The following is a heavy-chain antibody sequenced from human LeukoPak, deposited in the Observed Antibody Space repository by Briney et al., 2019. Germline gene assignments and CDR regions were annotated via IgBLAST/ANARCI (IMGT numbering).Heavy chain of an antibody. CDR3: ARAIEGWEPYDY. J-gene: IGHJ4*02. CDR1: GGSISSSSYY. V-gene: IGHV4-39*07. CDR2: IYYSGST. D-gene: IGHD1-26*01. Sequence: SETLSLTCTVSGGSISSSSYYWGWIRQPPGKGLEWIGSIYYSGSTYYNPSLKSRVTISVDTSKNQFSLKLSSVTAADTAVYYCARAIEGWEPYDYWGQGTLVTVSS.